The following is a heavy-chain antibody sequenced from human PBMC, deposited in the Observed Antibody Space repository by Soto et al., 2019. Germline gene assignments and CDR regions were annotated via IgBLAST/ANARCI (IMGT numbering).Heavy chain of an antibody. V-gene: IGHV3-64*04. CDR1: GFTFSSYA. J-gene: IGHJ4*02. CDR3: AKDTGPRDYYGDGFDY. D-gene: IGHD4-17*01. Sequence: GGSLRLSCSASGFTFSSYAMHWVRQAPGKGLEYVSAISSNGGSTYYADSVKGRFTISRDNSKNTLYLQMNSLRAEDTAVYYCAKDTGPRDYYGDGFDYWGQGTLVTVSS. CDR2: ISSNGGST.